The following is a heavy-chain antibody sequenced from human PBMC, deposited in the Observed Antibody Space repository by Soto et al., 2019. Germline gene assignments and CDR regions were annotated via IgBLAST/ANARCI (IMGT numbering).Heavy chain of an antibody. CDR1: GFTFGSYG. CDR2: ISYDGSNK. V-gene: IGHV3-30*03. Sequence: QVQLVESGGGVVQPGRSLRLSCAASGFTFGSYGMHWVRQAPGKGLEWVAVISYDGSNKYYADSVKGRFTISRDNSKNTLYLQMNSLRAEDTAVYYCASEMATPGPNYFDYWGQGTLVTVSS. D-gene: IGHD2-15*01. CDR3: ASEMATPGPNYFDY. J-gene: IGHJ4*02.